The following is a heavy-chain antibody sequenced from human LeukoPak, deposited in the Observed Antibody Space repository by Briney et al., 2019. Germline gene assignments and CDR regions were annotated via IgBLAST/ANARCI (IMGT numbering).Heavy chain of an antibody. Sequence: PGGSLRLSCAASGFTFSSYAMHWVRQAPGKGLEWVAVISYDGSNKYYADSVKGRFTISRDNSKNTLYLQMNSLRAEDTAVYYCARGDLLWFGELLADSHDAFDIWGQGTMVTVSS. D-gene: IGHD3-10*01. CDR3: ARGDLLWFGELLADSHDAFDI. CDR1: GFTFSSYA. J-gene: IGHJ3*02. V-gene: IGHV3-30*04. CDR2: ISYDGSNK.